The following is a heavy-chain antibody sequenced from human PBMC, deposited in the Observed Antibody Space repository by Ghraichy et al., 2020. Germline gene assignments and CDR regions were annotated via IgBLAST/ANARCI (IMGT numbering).Heavy chain of an antibody. V-gene: IGHV3-23*01. J-gene: IGHJ4*02. Sequence: GGSLRVSCAASGFTFSSYAMSWVRQAPGKGLEWVSAISGSGGSTYYADSVKGRFTISRDNSKNTLYLQMNSLRAEDTAVYYCAKDPHIAVAVNWGQGTLVTVSS. CDR2: ISGSGGST. CDR1: GFTFSSYA. D-gene: IGHD6-19*01. CDR3: AKDPHIAVAVN.